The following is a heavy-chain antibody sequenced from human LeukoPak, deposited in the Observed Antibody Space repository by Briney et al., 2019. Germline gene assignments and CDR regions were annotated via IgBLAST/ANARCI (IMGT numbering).Heavy chain of an antibody. V-gene: IGHV3-48*01. Sequence: PGGSLRLSCAASGFTFSDYYMNWVRQAPGKGLEWVSYISSSSSTIYYANSVKGRFTISRDNAKNSLYLQMNSLRAEDTAVYYCARDGQTGEWLLYPLYYGMDVWGQGTTVTVSS. J-gene: IGHJ6*02. CDR3: ARDGQTGEWLLYPLYYGMDV. CDR2: ISSSSSTI. D-gene: IGHD3-3*01. CDR1: GFTFSDYY.